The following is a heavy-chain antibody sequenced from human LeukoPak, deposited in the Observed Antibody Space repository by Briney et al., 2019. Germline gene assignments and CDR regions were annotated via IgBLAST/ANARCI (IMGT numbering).Heavy chain of an antibody. V-gene: IGHV3-23*01. CDR2: ISGSGGST. J-gene: IGHJ4*02. D-gene: IGHD3-9*01. CDR1: GYTFSRYA. CDR3: ARVADILTGYDY. Sequence: PGGSLRLSCAASGYTFSRYAMSGVGQAPGKRQEWERAISGSGGSTYYADSVKGRFTISRDNAKNSLYLQMNSLRAEDTAVYYCARVADILTGYDYWGQGTLVTVSS.